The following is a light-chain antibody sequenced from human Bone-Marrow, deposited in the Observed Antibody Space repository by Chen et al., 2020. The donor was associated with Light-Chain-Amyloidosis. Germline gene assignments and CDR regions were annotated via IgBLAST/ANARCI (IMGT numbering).Light chain of an antibody. CDR3: QQYGTSPRT. J-gene: IGKJ4*01. CDR2: GSS. V-gene: IGKV3-20*01. CDR1: QTISSNY. Sequence: EIVLTQSPGTLSLSPGEVANLSCRASQTISSNYLTWYQQKFGQAPRLLIYGSSSRATGIPDRFTGSGSGTDFTLTINRLEPEDFAMYYCQQYGTSPRTFGGGTKVEIK.